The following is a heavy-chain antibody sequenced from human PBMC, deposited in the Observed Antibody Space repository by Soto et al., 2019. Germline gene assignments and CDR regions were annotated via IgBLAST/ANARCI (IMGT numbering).Heavy chain of an antibody. CDR1: GVTFSSYA. CDR3: ARFKGCSGGSCYPYFDY. D-gene: IGHD2-15*01. CDR2: ISYDGSNK. J-gene: IGHJ4*02. Sequence: QVQLVESGGGVVQPGRSLRLSCAASGVTFSSYAMHWVRQAPGKGLEWVAVISYDGSNKYYADSVKGRFTISRDNSKNTLYLQMNSLRAEDTAVYYCARFKGCSGGSCYPYFDYWGQGTLVTVSS. V-gene: IGHV3-30-3*01.